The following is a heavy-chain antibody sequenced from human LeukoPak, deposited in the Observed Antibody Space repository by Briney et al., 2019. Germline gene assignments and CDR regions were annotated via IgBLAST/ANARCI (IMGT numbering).Heavy chain of an antibody. V-gene: IGHV1-69*04. D-gene: IGHD3-16*02. CDR3: ARDSGGVIVIGSFDY. CDR1: GGTFSSYA. Sequence: ASVKVSCKASGGTFSSYAISWVRQAPGQGLEWMGRIIPILGIANYAQKFQGRVTITADKSTSTAYMELSSLRSEDTAVYYCARDSGGVIVIGSFDYWGQGTLVTVSS. CDR2: IIPILGIA. J-gene: IGHJ4*02.